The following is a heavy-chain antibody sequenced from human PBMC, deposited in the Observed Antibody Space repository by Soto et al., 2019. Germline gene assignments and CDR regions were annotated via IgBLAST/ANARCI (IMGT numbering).Heavy chain of an antibody. CDR1: GFTFGDYA. J-gene: IGHJ6*02. Sequence: PGGSLRLSCTASGFTFGDYAMSWSRQAPGKGLEWVGFIRSKAYGGTTEYAASVKGRFTISRDDSKSIAYLQMNSLKTEDTAVYYCTSGVIWGGSGSPRYYYYGMDVWGQGTTVTVSS. D-gene: IGHD3-10*01. CDR2: IRSKAYGGTT. V-gene: IGHV3-49*03. CDR3: TSGVIWGGSGSPRYYYYGMDV.